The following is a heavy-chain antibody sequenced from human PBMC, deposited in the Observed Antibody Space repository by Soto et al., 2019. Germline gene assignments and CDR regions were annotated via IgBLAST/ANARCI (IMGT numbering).Heavy chain of an antibody. Sequence: GGSLRLSCAASGFTFSSYSMNWVRQAPGKGLEWVSSISSSSYIYYADSVKGRFTISRDNAKNSLYLQMNSLRAEDTAVYYCARLDNGSGSFDYWGQGTLVTVSS. D-gene: IGHD3-10*01. V-gene: IGHV3-21*01. CDR1: GFTFSSYS. J-gene: IGHJ4*02. CDR2: ISSSSYI. CDR3: ARLDNGSGSFDY.